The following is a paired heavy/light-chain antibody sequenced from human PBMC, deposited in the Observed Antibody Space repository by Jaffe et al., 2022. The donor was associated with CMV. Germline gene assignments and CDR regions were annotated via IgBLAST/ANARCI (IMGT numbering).Heavy chain of an antibody. D-gene: IGHD2-15*01. J-gene: IGHJ3*02. Sequence: EVQLVESGGGLVKPGGSLRLSCAASGFTFSSYSMNWVRQAPGKGLEWVSSISSSSSYIYYADSVKGRFTISRDNAKNSLYLQMNSLRAEDTAVYYCAREGGCSGGSCFHDAFDIWGQGTMVTVSS. CDR2: ISSSSSYI. CDR1: GFTFSSYS. V-gene: IGHV3-21*01. CDR3: AREGGCSGGSCFHDAFDI.
Light chain of an antibody. CDR2: GKN. Sequence: SSELTQDPAVSVALGQTVRITCQGDSLRSYYASWYQQKPGQAPVLVIYGKNNRPSGIPDRFSGSSSGNTASLTITGAQAEDEADYYCNSRDSSGNPGVVFGGGTKLTVL. V-gene: IGLV3-19*01. CDR1: SLRSYY. J-gene: IGLJ2*01. CDR3: NSRDSSGNPGVV.